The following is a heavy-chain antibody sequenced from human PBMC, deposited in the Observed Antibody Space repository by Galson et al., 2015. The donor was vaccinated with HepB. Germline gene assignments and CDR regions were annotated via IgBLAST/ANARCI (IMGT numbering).Heavy chain of an antibody. D-gene: IGHD3-9*01. CDR3: ARDHYDILTGYYSYFDY. Sequence: SLRLSCAASGFTFSSYSMNWVRQAPGKGLEWVSYISSSSSTIYYADSVKGRFTISRDNAKNSLYLQMNSLRAEDTAVYYCARDHYDILTGYYSYFDYWGRGTLVTVSS. CDR2: ISSSSSTI. V-gene: IGHV3-48*01. CDR1: GFTFSSYS. J-gene: IGHJ4*02.